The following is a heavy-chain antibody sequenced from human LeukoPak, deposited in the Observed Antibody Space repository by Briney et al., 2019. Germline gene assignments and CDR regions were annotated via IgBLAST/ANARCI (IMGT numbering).Heavy chain of an antibody. CDR2: ISGSGGST. Sequence: GGSLRLSCAASGFTFSSYAMSWVRQAPGKGLEWVSAISGSGGSTYYADSVKGRFTISRDNSKNTLYLQMNSLRAEDTAVYYCAKDLLRYSSSWYTLWDYWGQGTLATVSS. J-gene: IGHJ4*02. D-gene: IGHD6-13*01. CDR3: AKDLLRYSSSWYTLWDY. V-gene: IGHV3-23*01. CDR1: GFTFSSYA.